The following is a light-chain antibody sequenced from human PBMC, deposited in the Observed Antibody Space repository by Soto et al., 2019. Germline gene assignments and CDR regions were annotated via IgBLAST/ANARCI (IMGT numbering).Light chain of an antibody. Sequence: QSVLTQPPSVSVAPGQGVTISCTGSSSNIGAGSDVHWYQQLPGTAPKLLIYGNSNRPSGVPDRFSGSKSGTSASLAITGLQAEDEADYYCQSYDSSLSGWKVFGGGTKLTVL. CDR2: GNS. CDR3: QSYDSSLSGWKV. J-gene: IGLJ2*01. V-gene: IGLV1-40*01. CDR1: SSNIGAGSD.